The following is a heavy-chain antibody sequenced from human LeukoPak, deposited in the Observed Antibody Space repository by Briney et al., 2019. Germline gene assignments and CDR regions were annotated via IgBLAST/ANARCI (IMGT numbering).Heavy chain of an antibody. Sequence: SETLSLTCTVSGGSISSSSYYRGWIRQPPGKGLEWIGSIYYSGSTNYNPSLKSRVTISVDTSKNQFSLKLSSVTAADTAVYYCARWDYGDYGVYWGQGTLVTVSS. CDR2: IYYSGST. D-gene: IGHD4-17*01. CDR3: ARWDYGDYGVY. CDR1: GGSISSSSYY. V-gene: IGHV4-39*07. J-gene: IGHJ4*02.